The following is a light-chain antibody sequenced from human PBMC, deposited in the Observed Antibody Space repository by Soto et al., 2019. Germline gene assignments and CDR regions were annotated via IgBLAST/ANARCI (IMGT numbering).Light chain of an antibody. CDR1: QSVSSPY. V-gene: IGKV3-20*01. CDR3: KQYHMSPFT. CDR2: GAS. J-gene: IGKJ3*01. Sequence: EIVLTQSPGTLSLSPGERATLSCRASQSVSSPYFAWYQHRPGQAPRLLIYGASRRATGVPDRFSGSGSGTDFTLTISRLEPEDFAVYYCKQYHMSPFTFGPVTKVDI.